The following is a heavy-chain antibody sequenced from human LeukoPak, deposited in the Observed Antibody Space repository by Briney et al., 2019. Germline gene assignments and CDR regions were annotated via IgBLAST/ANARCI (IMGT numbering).Heavy chain of an antibody. CDR2: IYYSGST. D-gene: IGHD1-26*01. Sequence: PSETLSLTCTVSGASISSGGYYWNWIRQPPGKGLEWIGYIYYSGSTNYNPSLKSRVTISVDTSKNQFSLKLTSVTAADTAVYYCARSTPGNYCCLFDYWGQGTLITVSS. J-gene: IGHJ4*02. CDR3: ARSTPGNYCCLFDY. CDR1: GASISSGGYY. V-gene: IGHV4-61*08.